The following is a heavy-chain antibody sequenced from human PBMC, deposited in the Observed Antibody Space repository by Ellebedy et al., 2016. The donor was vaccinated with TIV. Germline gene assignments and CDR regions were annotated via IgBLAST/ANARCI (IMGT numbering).Heavy chain of an antibody. D-gene: IGHD3-22*01. Sequence: ASVKVSXXASGYTFTSYGISWVRQAPGQGLEWMGWISAYNGNTNYAQKLQGRVTMTTDTSTSTAYMELRSLRSDDTAVYYCARAGHYYYDSSGYPLDYWGQGTLVTVSS. CDR1: GYTFTSYG. CDR2: ISAYNGNT. V-gene: IGHV1-18*01. J-gene: IGHJ4*02. CDR3: ARAGHYYYDSSGYPLDY.